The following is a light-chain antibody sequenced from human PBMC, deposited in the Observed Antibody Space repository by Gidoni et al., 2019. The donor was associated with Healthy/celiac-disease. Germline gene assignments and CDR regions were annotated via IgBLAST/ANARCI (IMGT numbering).Light chain of an antibody. CDR2: GAS. J-gene: IGKJ1*01. Sequence: ESVLTQSPGTLSLSPGERATLSCRASQAVSNSYLAWYVQKPGQAPRLLIYGASNRATGTPDRFSGSGSGTDFTLTISRLEPEDSATYYCQQYGSSSGAFGQGTKVEIK. CDR3: QQYGSSSGA. CDR1: QAVSNSY. V-gene: IGKV3-20*01.